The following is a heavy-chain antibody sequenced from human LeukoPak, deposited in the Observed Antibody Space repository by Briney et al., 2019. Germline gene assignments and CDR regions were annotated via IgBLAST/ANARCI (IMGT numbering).Heavy chain of an antibody. Sequence: SETLSLTRTVSGGSISSYYWSWIRQPPGKGLEWIGYVYYSGSTNYNPSLKSRVTISVDTSKNQFSLKLSSVTAADTAVYYCAFGDYYYYYGMDVWGQGTTVTVSS. D-gene: IGHD4-17*01. V-gene: IGHV4-59*01. CDR2: VYYSGST. CDR1: GGSISSYY. J-gene: IGHJ6*02. CDR3: AFGDYYYYYGMDV.